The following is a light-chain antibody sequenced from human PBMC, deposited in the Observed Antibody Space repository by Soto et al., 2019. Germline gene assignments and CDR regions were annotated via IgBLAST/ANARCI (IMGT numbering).Light chain of an antibody. Sequence: QSALTQPASVSGSPGHSITISCTGTSTDVGRYNYVSWYQQHPGKAPKLMVYDVSNRPSWVSNRFSGSKSGITASLTISGLQADDEADYYCTSYTSDSTYVFGTGTKVTVL. CDR2: DVS. CDR1: STDVGRYNY. CDR3: TSYTSDSTYV. J-gene: IGLJ1*01. V-gene: IGLV2-14*01.